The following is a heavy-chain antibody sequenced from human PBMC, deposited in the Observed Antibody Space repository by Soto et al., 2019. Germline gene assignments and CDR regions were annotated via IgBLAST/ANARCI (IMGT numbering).Heavy chain of an antibody. CDR1: GFSLSNARMG. J-gene: IGHJ5*02. Sequence: QVTLKESGPVLVKPTETLTLTCTVSGFSLSNARMGVSWIRQPPGKALEWHAHIFSNDEKSYSTSLKSRPTISKDTSKSKVVLTMTNMDPVDTATYYCARIQQQLNNWFDPWGQGTLVTVSS. CDR2: IFSNDEK. V-gene: IGHV2-26*01. CDR3: ARIQQQLNNWFDP. D-gene: IGHD6-13*01.